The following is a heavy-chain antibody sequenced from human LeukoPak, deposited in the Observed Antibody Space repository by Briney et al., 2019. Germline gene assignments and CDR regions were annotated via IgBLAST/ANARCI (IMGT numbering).Heavy chain of an antibody. CDR2: INPSGGST. Sequence: ASVKVSCKASGYTFTSYYMHWVRQAPGQGLEWMGIINPSGGSTSYAQKFQGRVTMTRDTSTSTVYMELSSLRSEDTAVYYCARGGNYYDSSGYSDPFDYWGQGTLVTVSS. D-gene: IGHD3-22*01. J-gene: IGHJ4*02. CDR3: ARGGNYYDSSGYSDPFDY. CDR1: GYTFTSYY. V-gene: IGHV1-46*01.